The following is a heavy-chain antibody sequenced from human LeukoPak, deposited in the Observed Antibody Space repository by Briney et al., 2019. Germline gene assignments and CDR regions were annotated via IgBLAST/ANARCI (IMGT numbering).Heavy chain of an antibody. V-gene: IGHV4-61*02. CDR3: ARTGGGYGDYYFDY. D-gene: IGHD4-17*01. J-gene: IGHJ4*02. CDR1: GGSISSGGHY. CDR2: ISSTGST. Sequence: SQTVSLTCTVSGGSISSGGHYWSWIRQPAGKGLEYLGRISSTGSTNYNPSLRSRVTISVDTSKNQFSLKLSSVTAADTAVYYCARTGGGYGDYYFDYWGQGTLVTVSS.